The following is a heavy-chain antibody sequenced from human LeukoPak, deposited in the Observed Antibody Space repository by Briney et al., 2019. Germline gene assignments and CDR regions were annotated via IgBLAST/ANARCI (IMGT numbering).Heavy chain of an antibody. D-gene: IGHD6-19*01. J-gene: IGHJ6*03. CDR3: ARETIAVAGRYYYYYYYMDV. CDR1: GGSISSYY. CDR2: IYTSGST. V-gene: IGHV4-4*07. Sequence: KPSETLSLTCTVSGGSISSYYWSWIRQPAGKGLEWIGRIYTSGSTNYNPSLKSRVTISVDTSKNQFSLKLSSVTAADTAVYYCARETIAVAGRYYYYYYYMDVWGKGTTVTVSS.